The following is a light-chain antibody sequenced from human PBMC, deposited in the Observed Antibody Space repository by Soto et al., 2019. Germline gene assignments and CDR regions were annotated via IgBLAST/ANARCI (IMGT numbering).Light chain of an antibody. CDR1: QSISNY. V-gene: IGKV1-39*01. Sequence: DMEMTQSQSSLSASVGDRVTITCRASQSISNYLNWYQHKPGKVPKLLFYAASSLQRGVPTRFRGSGSGADFTLTINSLQPEEFATYYGQQSYGTPLTFGGGTKVEIK. J-gene: IGKJ4*01. CDR2: AAS. CDR3: QQSYGTPLT.